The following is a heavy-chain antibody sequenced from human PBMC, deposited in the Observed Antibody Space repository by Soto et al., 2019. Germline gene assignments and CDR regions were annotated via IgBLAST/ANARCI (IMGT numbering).Heavy chain of an antibody. CDR3: ARDSRVYGDYLGWFDP. CDR1: GGSISSYY. Sequence: QVQLQESGPGLVKPSETLSLTCTVSGGSISSYYWSWIRQPPGKGLEWIGYIYYSGSTNYNPSLKSRVTISVDTSKNPFSLKLSSVTAADTAVYYCARDSRVYGDYLGWFDPWGQGTLVTVSS. J-gene: IGHJ5*02. V-gene: IGHV4-59*01. D-gene: IGHD4-17*01. CDR2: IYYSGST.